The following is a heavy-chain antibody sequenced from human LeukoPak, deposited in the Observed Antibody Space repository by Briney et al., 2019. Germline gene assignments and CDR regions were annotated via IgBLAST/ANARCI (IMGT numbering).Heavy chain of an antibody. Sequence: GGSLRLSCATSGFTVSSNYMSWVRQAPGKGLEWVSVIYDSGTTYYADSVKGRFLIFRGTSKNTVDLQMNSLRVEDTAVYYCAGRRSSGWYAYWGQGTLVTVSS. V-gene: IGHV3-53*01. CDR2: IYDSGTT. CDR1: GFTVSSNY. CDR3: AGRRSSGWYAY. J-gene: IGHJ4*02. D-gene: IGHD6-19*01.